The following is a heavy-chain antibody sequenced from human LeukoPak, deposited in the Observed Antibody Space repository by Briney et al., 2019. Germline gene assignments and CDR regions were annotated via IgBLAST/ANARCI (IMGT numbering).Heavy chain of an antibody. V-gene: IGHV4-61*02. Sequence: PSETLSLTCTVSGGSISSGSYYWSWIRQPAGKGLEWIGRIYTSGSTNYNPSLKSRVTISVDTSKNQFSLKLSSVTAADTAVYYCAREGLNMVRGVIPKEAWGWFDPWGQGTLVTVSS. J-gene: IGHJ5*02. CDR3: AREGLNMVRGVIPKEAWGWFDP. CDR2: IYTSGST. D-gene: IGHD3-10*01. CDR1: GGSISSGSYY.